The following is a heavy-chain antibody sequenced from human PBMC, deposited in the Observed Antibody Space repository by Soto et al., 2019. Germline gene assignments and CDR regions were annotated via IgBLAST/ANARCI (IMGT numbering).Heavy chain of an antibody. D-gene: IGHD2-15*01. Sequence: QVQLVQSGAEVKKPGASVKVSCKASGYTFTSYYMHWVRQSPGQGLEWRGIINPSGGSTSYAPKFQGRVTMTRDTSTSTVYMELSSLRSEDTAVYYCARDENCSGGSCYRDYYGMDVWGQGTTVTVSS. CDR1: GYTFTSYY. J-gene: IGHJ6*02. V-gene: IGHV1-46*01. CDR3: ARDENCSGGSCYRDYYGMDV. CDR2: INPSGGST.